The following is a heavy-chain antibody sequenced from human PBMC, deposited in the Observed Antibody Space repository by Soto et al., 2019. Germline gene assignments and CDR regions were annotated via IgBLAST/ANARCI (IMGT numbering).Heavy chain of an antibody. D-gene: IGHD4-4*01. V-gene: IGHV4-39*01. CDR2: MYYSGSS. Sequence: QLQLQESGPGLVKPSETLSLTCSVSGGSISSRTFWWAWIRQPPGKGLEWIGDMYYSGSSYSSPSLKSRVTSSVDTSKNQLSLKLNSVTAADTAVYYCARHPRDDYNYGGSGIFDYWGQGTLVTVSS. CDR1: GGSISSRTFW. J-gene: IGHJ4*02. CDR3: ARHPRDDYNYGGSGIFDY.